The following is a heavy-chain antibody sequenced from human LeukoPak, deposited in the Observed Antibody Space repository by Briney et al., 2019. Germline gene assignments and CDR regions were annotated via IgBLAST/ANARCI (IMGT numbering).Heavy chain of an antibody. CDR2: INHSGST. V-gene: IGHV4-34*01. J-gene: IGHJ4*02. Sequence: SETLSLTCAVYGGSFSGYYWSWIRQPPGKGLEWIGEINHSGSTNYNPSLKSRVTISVDTSKNQFSLKLSSVTAADTAVYYCARGSSAAGTPTIIDYWGQGTLVTVSS. D-gene: IGHD6-13*01. CDR1: GGSFSGYY. CDR3: ARGSSAAGTPTIIDY.